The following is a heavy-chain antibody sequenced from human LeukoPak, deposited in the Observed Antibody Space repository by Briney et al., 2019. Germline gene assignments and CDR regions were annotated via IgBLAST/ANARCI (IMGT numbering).Heavy chain of an antibody. V-gene: IGHV1-18*01. CDR1: GYTFTRYG. J-gene: IGHJ4*02. Sequence: GASVKVSCKASGYTFTRYGISWVRQAPGQGLEWMGWISAYNGNTNYAQKFQGRVTITRNTSISTAYMELSSLRSEDTAVYYCARGAVRGVMVIWGQGTLVTVSS. CDR2: ISAYNGNT. CDR3: ARGAVRGVMVI. D-gene: IGHD3-10*01.